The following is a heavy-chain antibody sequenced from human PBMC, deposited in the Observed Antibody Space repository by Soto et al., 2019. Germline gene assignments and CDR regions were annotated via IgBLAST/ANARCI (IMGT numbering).Heavy chain of an antibody. Sequence: PGGSLRLSCAASGFDFSTYGMHWVRQAQGKGLGWVAAISRVGISENSADPVKGRFTLSRYNSKNTVFLQMNSLSAEDTSVYFCAKVIDGSGSSQHYYYYVVDVWGKGTTFTVSS. V-gene: IGHV3-30*18. D-gene: IGHD3-22*01. CDR1: GFDFSTYG. J-gene: IGHJ6*04. CDR2: ISRVGISE. CDR3: AKVIDGSGSSQHYYYYVVDV.